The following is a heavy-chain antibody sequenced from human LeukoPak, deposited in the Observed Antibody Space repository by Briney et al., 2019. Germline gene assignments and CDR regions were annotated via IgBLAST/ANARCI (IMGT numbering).Heavy chain of an antibody. CDR3: ARDYSPEDSSTLDY. CDR2: ISSSSSYI. CDR1: GFTFSSYS. Sequence: PGGSLRLSCAASGFTFSSYSMTWVRQAPGKGLEWVSSISSSSSYIYYADSVKGRFTISRDNAKNSLYLQMNSLRAEDTAVYYCARDYSPEDSSTLDYWGQGTLVTVSS. D-gene: IGHD6-6*01. V-gene: IGHV3-21*01. J-gene: IGHJ4*02.